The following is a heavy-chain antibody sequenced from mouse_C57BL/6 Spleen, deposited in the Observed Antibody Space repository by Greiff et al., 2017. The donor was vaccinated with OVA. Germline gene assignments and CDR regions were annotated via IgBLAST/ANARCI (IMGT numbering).Heavy chain of an antibody. Sequence: VKLMESGPGLVQPAQSLSITCTASGFSLTSYGVHWVRQSPGKGLEWLGVIGSGGSTDYYAAFITRRSTSKDNAKSQVFFKMNSLQADDTAIYYCAREDYYGSSPYFDVWGTGTPVTVSA. D-gene: IGHD1-1*01. CDR3: AREDYYGSSPYFDV. V-gene: IGHV2-2*01. CDR2: IGSGGST. CDR1: GFSLTSYG. J-gene: IGHJ1*03.